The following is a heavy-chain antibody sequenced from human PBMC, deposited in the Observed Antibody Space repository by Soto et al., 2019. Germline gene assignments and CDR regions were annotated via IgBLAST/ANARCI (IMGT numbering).Heavy chain of an antibody. CDR1: GGTFNFYS. V-gene: IGHV1-69*02. J-gene: IGHJ4*02. CDR3: ATNYGSGSAHFDY. D-gene: IGHD3-10*01. CDR2: VIPMVGMS. Sequence: QVQLVQSGAEVKKPGSSVKVSCTASGGTFNFYSISWVRQAPGQGLEWVGRVIPMVGMSEYAQKFQGRVTITADKXTSPAYTNLRSLRSEDTAVYYCATNYGSGSAHFDYWGQGTLVTVSS.